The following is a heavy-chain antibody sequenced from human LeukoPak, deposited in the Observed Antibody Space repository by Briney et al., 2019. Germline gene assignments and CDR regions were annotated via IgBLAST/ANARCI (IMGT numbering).Heavy chain of an antibody. V-gene: IGHV3-9*02. D-gene: IGHD5-24*01. CDR3: SKGTGEMATVLLHY. CDR1: VFASAEDA. CDR2: MSWYSGGI. J-gene: IGHJ4*02. Sequence: PLRSLRLSPAPSVFASAEDAIHSVPQAPGKGVRGCSGMSWYSGGISYATSVKGRFTIPRDNAKNSLYLQRNSLRAEATAWYYCSKGTGEMATVLLHYRGQQTLVTVCS.